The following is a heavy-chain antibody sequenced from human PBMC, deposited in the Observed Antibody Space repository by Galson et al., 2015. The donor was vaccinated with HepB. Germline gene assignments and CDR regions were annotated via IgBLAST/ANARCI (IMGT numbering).Heavy chain of an antibody. D-gene: IGHD3-22*01. CDR2: FDPEDGET. J-gene: IGHJ4*02. CDR1: GYTLTELS. CDR3: ATWGNYYDSSGYPYYFDY. V-gene: IGHV1-24*01. Sequence: QSGAEVKKPGESLRISCKVSGYTLTELSMHWVRQAPGKGLEWMGGFDPEDGETIYAQKFQGRVTMTEDTSTDTAYMELSSLRSEDTAVYYCATWGNYYDSSGYPYYFDYWGQGTLVTVSS.